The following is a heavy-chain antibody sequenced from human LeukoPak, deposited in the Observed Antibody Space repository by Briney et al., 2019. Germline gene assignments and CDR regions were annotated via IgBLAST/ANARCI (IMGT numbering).Heavy chain of an antibody. J-gene: IGHJ6*02. V-gene: IGHV3-23*01. CDR1: GFTFNNYA. D-gene: IGHD1-26*01. Sequence: GGSLRLSCAASGFTFNNYAMNWVRQAPGKGLEWVSLISSSGANGYYADSVKGRLTISRDNSKNTVSLQMNSLRGEDTAVYYCAKDARVGGGGMDVWGQGTPVTVSS. CDR3: AKDARVGGGGMDV. CDR2: ISSSGANG.